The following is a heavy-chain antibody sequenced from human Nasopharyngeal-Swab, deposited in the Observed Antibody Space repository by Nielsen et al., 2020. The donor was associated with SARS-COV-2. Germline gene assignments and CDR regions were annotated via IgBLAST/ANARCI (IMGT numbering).Heavy chain of an antibody. V-gene: IGHV4-34*01. CDR2: INHSGST. CDR1: GGSFSGYY. CDR3: ASSSGNWAFDI. D-gene: IGHD1-1*01. J-gene: IGHJ3*02. Sequence: SETLSLTCAVYGGSFSGYYWSWIRQPPGKGLEWIGEINHSGSTNYNPSLKSRVTISVDTSKNQFSLKLSSVTAADTAVYYCASSSGNWAFDIWGQGTMVTVSS.